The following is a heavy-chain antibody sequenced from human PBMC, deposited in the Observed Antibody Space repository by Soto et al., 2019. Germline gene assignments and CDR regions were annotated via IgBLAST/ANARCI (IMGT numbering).Heavy chain of an antibody. Sequence: QVQLVQSGAEVKKPGASVKVSCKASGYTFTSYYMHWVRQAPGQGLEWMGIINPSGGSTSYAQKFHGRVTMTRDTSTSTVYMELSSLRSEDTAVYYCARGSPWGKDGYIFKLYYFDYWGQGTLVTVSS. CDR3: ARGSPWGKDGYIFKLYYFDY. CDR2: INPSGGST. D-gene: IGHD3-16*01. J-gene: IGHJ4*02. CDR1: GYTFTSYY. V-gene: IGHV1-46*01.